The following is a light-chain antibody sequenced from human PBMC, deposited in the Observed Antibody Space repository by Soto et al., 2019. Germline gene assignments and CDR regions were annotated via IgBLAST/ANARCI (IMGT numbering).Light chain of an antibody. CDR3: QQYGSSPPYT. Sequence: EIVLTQSPGTLSLSPGERATLSCRVSQSVSSSYLAWYQQKPGQAPRLVIYGASSRATGIPDRFSGSGSGTDFTLTISRLEPEDFAVYYCQQYGSSPPYTFGQGTKLEIK. J-gene: IGKJ2*01. CDR2: GAS. CDR1: QSVSSSY. V-gene: IGKV3-20*01.